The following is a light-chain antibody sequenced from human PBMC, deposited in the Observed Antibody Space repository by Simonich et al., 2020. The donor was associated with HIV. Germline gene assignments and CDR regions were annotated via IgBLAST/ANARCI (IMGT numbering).Light chain of an antibody. J-gene: IGKJ2*01. V-gene: IGKV1-33*01. CDR2: DAS. Sequence: DIQMTQSPSSLSASVGDRVTITCQASQDIDKYLNWYQQKPGKAPKLLIYDASSLETGVPSRFSGSGSGTYFTFTISSLQPEDIATYYCQQYDILPYTFGQGTKLEIK. CDR1: QDIDKY. CDR3: QQYDILPYT.